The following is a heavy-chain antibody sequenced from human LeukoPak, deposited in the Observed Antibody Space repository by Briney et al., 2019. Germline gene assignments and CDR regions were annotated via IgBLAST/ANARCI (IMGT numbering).Heavy chain of an antibody. Sequence: SETLSLTCTVSGGSISSGGYYWSWIRQHPGKGLEWIGYIYYSGSTYYNPSLKSRVTISVDTSKNQFSLKLSSVTAADTAVYYCARVARYDSSGYYPYWDQGTLVTVSS. J-gene: IGHJ4*02. CDR3: ARVARYDSSGYYPY. D-gene: IGHD3-22*01. CDR1: GGSISSGGYY. V-gene: IGHV4-31*03. CDR2: IYYSGST.